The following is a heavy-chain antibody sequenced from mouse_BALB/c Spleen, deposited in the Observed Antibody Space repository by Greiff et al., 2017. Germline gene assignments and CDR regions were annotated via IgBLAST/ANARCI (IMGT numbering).Heavy chain of an antibody. CDR1: GYAFSSSW. CDR3: ARIGEVRFAY. J-gene: IGHJ3*01. D-gene: IGHD2-14*01. V-gene: IGHV1-82*01. CDR2: IYPGDGDT. Sequence: QVQLQQSGPELVKPGASVKISCKASGYAFSSSWMNWVKQRPGQGLEWIGRIYPGDGDTNYNGKFKGKATLTADKSSSTAYMQLSSLTSVDSAVYFCARIGEVRFAYWGQGTLVTVSA.